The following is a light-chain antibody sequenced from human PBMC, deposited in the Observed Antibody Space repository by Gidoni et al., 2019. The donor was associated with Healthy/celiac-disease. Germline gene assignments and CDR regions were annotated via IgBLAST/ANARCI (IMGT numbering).Light chain of an antibody. CDR3: CSYAGSPWV. V-gene: IGLV2-11*01. Sequence: QSALTQPRSASGSPGQSVTISCTGTSSDVGGYNYVSWYQQHPGKAPKLMIYDGSKRPSGVPDRFSGSKSGNTASLTISGLQAEDEADYYCCSYAGSPWVFGGGTKLTVL. CDR2: DGS. CDR1: SSDVGGYNY. J-gene: IGLJ3*02.